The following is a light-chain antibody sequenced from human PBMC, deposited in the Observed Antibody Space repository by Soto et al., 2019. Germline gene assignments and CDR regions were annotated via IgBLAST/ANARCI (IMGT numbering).Light chain of an antibody. J-gene: IGKJ1*01. CDR3: QQYDNYSRT. CDR2: RAS. CDR1: HSISNW. Sequence: DIQMTQSPSTLSASVGDRVTITCRASHSISNWLAWYQQKPGKVPKLLIYRASNLEGGVPSRFSGSGSGTEFTLTISSLQPDDFATYYCQQYDNYSRTFGQGTKVDI. V-gene: IGKV1-5*03.